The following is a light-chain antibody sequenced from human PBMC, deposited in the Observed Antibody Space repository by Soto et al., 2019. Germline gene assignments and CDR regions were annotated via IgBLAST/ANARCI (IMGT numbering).Light chain of an antibody. CDR1: ESVHSN. V-gene: IGKV3-15*01. CDR2: YAS. J-gene: IGKJ3*01. Sequence: EMVMTQSPATLSVSPGERVTLSCRASESVHSNLAWYQQKPGQGPSLLIYYASTRVTGVPESFSGSGSGTEFTLTISILQSEDFGVYYCQHYSNWPPTFGPGTKVEIK. CDR3: QHYSNWPPT.